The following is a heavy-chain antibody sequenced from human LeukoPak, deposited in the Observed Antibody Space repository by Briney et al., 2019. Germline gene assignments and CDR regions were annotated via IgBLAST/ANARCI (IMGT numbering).Heavy chain of an antibody. Sequence: PGGSLRLSCAASGFTFDDYGMSWVRQAPGKGLEWVSGINWNGGSTGYADSVKGRFTISRDNSKNTLYLQMNSLRAEDTAVYYCAKKDRWCSGGSCPVDYWGQGTLVTVSS. CDR2: INWNGGST. CDR3: AKKDRWCSGGSCPVDY. CDR1: GFTFDDYG. D-gene: IGHD2-15*01. V-gene: IGHV3-20*04. J-gene: IGHJ4*02.